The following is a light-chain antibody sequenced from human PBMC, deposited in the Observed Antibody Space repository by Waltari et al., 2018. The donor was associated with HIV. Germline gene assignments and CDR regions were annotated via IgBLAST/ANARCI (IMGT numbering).Light chain of an antibody. CDR2: KHR. CDR1: LLSKKY. Sequence: SYELTQPSSVSVSPGPPARITCSGDLLSKKYVRLSPPKPGQPPVMIIYKHRERPSGIPERFSGSTSGTTVTLTISGAQAEDEADYYCYSATDNNLKVFGAGTKLTVL. CDR3: YSATDNNLKV. J-gene: IGLJ2*01. V-gene: IGLV3-27*01.